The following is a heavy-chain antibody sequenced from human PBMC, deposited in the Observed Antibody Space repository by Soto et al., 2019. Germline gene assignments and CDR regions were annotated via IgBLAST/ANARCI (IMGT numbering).Heavy chain of an antibody. CDR3: ARVLLLLDYYYGMDV. CDR1: GYSFTSYA. V-gene: IGHV1-3*01. D-gene: IGHD2-21*02. J-gene: IGHJ6*02. Sequence: ASVEVSCEASGYSFTSYARHWVRQAPGQRLELMGWINAGNGNTKYSQKFQGRVTITRDTSASTAYMELSSLRSEDTAVYYCARVLLLLDYYYGMDVWGQGTTVTVSS. CDR2: INAGNGNT.